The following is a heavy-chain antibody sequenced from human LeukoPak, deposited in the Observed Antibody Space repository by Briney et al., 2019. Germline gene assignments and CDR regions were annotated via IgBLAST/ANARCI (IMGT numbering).Heavy chain of an antibody. D-gene: IGHD4-17*01. J-gene: IGHJ4*02. CDR3: ARWDFYGDYVDY. Sequence: PSETLSLTCTVSGGSISSYYWSWIRQPAGKGLEWIGRIYTSGSTNYNPSLKRRVTMSVDTSKNQFSLRLSSVTAADTAVYYCARWDFYGDYVDYWGQGTLVTVSS. V-gene: IGHV4-4*07. CDR1: GGSISSYY. CDR2: IYTSGST.